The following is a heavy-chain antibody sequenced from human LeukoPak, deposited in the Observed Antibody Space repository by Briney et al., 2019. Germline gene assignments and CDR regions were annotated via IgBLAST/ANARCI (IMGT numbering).Heavy chain of an antibody. CDR3: ARVIAAAGTDY. CDR1: GGSVSSGGYY. J-gene: IGHJ4*02. V-gene: IGHV4-31*03. Sequence: SQTLSLTCTVSGGSVSSGGYYWSWIRQHPGKGLEWIGYIYYSGNTYYNPSLKSRVTISVDTSKNQFSLKQSSVTAADTAVYYCARVIAAAGTDYWGQGTLVTVSS. D-gene: IGHD6-13*01. CDR2: IYYSGNT.